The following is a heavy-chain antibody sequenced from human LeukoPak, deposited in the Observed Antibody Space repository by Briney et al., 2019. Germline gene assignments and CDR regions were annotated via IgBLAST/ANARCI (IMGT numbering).Heavy chain of an antibody. CDR2: IYTSGST. Sequence: SQTLSLTCTVSGGSISSGSYYWSWIRQPAGKGLEWIGRIYTSGSTNYNPSPKSRVTISVDTSKNQFSLKLSSVTAADTAVYYCARGIATYYDILTGGYWYFDLWGRGTLVTVSS. V-gene: IGHV4-61*02. CDR1: GGSISSGSYY. D-gene: IGHD3-9*01. CDR3: ARGIATYYDILTGGYWYFDL. J-gene: IGHJ2*01.